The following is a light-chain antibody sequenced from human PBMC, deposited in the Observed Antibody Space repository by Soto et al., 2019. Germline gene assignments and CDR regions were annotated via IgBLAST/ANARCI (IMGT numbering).Light chain of an antibody. J-gene: IGKJ1*01. CDR3: QRYGSLPPWP. Sequence: SPGERATISCRASQSVSSNLAWYQQKPGQAPRLLIYGASTRATGIPDRFSGSVSGTGFTLTISRLEPEDFPVYWCQRYGSLPPWPFGSGAVVDI. CDR1: QSVSSN. CDR2: GAS. V-gene: IGKV3-20*01.